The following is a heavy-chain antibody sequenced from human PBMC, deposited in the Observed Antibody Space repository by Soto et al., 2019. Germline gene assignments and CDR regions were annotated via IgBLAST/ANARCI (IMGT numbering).Heavy chain of an antibody. CDR1: GFTFSDYY. CDR2: ISTSGSTI. CDR3: ASGHDNFWGSYVH. J-gene: IGHJ4*02. D-gene: IGHD3-16*01. V-gene: IGHV3-11*01. Sequence: QVQLVESGGGLVKPGGSLRLSCAASGFTFSDYYMSWIRQAPGKGLEWISYISTSGSTIHNADSVKGRFTISRDNAKNSLFLQMNSLRAEDTAVYYCASGHDNFWGSYVHWGQGTLVTVSS.